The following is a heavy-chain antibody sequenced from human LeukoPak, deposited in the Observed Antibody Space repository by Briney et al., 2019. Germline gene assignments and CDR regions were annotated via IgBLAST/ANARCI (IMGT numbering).Heavy chain of an antibody. CDR1: GFTFSSYG. CDR2: ISGGRYTT. Sequence: GGSLRLSCAASGFTFSSYGMGWVRQAPGKGLEWVSAISGGRYTTYYADSVKGRFTISRDNAKNSLYLQMNSLRAEDTAVYYCAREAYYYDSSAPYYFDYWGQGTLVTVSS. D-gene: IGHD3-22*01. CDR3: AREAYYYDSSAPYYFDY. V-gene: IGHV3-23*01. J-gene: IGHJ4*02.